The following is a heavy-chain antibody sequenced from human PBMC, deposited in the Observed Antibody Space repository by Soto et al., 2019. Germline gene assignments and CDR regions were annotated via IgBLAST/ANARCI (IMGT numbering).Heavy chain of an antibody. Sequence: AGGSLRLSCAASGFGFRHYFMSWMRQAPGKGLEWVSYIGPYGNSKYYADSVKGRFTISRDDAKESLYLDMNNLRAEDTAVYYCARDDYTYGVYWGQGSLVTVS. CDR1: GFGFRHYF. V-gene: IGHV3-11*01. D-gene: IGHD5-12*01. CDR2: IGPYGNSK. J-gene: IGHJ4*02. CDR3: ARDDYTYGVY.